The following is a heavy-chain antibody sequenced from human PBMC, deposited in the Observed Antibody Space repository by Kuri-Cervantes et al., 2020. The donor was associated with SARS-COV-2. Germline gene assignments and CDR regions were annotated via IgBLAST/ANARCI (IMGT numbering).Heavy chain of an antibody. J-gene: IGHJ4*02. CDR3: ARDGDFWSGYSEGYCSGGSCYPGD. Sequence: GESMTISCAASGFTSSSYWMSWVRQAPGKGLEWVANIKQDGSEKYYVGSVKGRFTISRDNATYSLYLQMNSLRAEDTAVYYCARDGDFWSGYSEGYCSGGSCYPGDWGQGTLVTVSS. CDR1: GFTSSSYW. D-gene: IGHD2-15*01. V-gene: IGHV3-7*03. CDR2: IKQDGSEK.